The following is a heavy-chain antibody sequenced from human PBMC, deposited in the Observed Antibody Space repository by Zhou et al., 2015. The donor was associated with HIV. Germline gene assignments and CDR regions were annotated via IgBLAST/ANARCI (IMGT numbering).Heavy chain of an antibody. Sequence: QVQLVQSGVEVKQPGASVKVSCKASGDSFTSYSITWVRQAPGLRLEWMGWISTYNGNTHYAQKLQGRVTMTTDTSTSTAYMELRSLRSDDTAVYYCARDIKGGPSGAFDIWGQGTMVTVSS. CDR3: ARDIKGGPSGAFDI. V-gene: IGHV1-18*01. J-gene: IGHJ3*02. CDR1: GDSFTSYS. D-gene: IGHD1-14*01. CDR2: ISTYNGNT.